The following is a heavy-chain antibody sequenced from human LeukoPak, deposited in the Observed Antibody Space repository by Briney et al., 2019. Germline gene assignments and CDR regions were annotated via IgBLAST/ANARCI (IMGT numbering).Heavy chain of an antibody. CDR2: ISSSGGTI. V-gene: IGHV3-48*01. Sequence: PGGSLRLSCSTSGFIFSSHGMNWIRQAPGKGPEWISYISSSGGTIHYAASLRGRFTISRDNAKNSLYLQMNSLRAEDTAVYHCVRGDRRDFWGQGTLVTVSS. D-gene: IGHD3-16*01. J-gene: IGHJ4*02. CDR1: GFIFSSHG. CDR3: VRGDRRDF.